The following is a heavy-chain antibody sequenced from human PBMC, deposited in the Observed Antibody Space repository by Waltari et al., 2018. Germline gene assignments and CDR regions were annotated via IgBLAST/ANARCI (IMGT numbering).Heavy chain of an antibody. D-gene: IGHD4-17*01. CDR3: ARDRRGDYGDYGFDY. CDR1: GGSISSHY. V-gene: IGHV4-59*11. Sequence: QVQLQESGPGLVKPSETLSLTCTVSGGSISSHYWSWIRQPPGKGLEWIGYIYYSGSTNYNPSLKSRVTISVDTSKNQFSLKLSSVNAADTAVYYCARDRRGDYGDYGFDYWGQGTLVTVSS. CDR2: IYYSGST. J-gene: IGHJ4*02.